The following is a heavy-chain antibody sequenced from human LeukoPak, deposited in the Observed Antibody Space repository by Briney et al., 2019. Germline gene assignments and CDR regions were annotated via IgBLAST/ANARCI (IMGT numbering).Heavy chain of an antibody. CDR1: GGSISSYY. J-gene: IGHJ4*02. CDR3: ARFAGYSSSWSGGFDY. V-gene: IGHV4-59*08. Sequence: SETLSLTCTVSGGSISSYYWSWIRQPPGKGLEWIGYIYYSGSTNYNPSLKSRVTISVDTSKNQFSLKLSSVTAADTAVYYCARFAGYSSSWSGGFDYWGQGTLVTVSS. D-gene: IGHD6-13*01. CDR2: IYYSGST.